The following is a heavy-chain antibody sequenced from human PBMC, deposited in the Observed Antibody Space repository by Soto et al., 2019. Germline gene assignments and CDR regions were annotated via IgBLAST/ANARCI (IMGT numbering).Heavy chain of an antibody. D-gene: IGHD2-15*01. CDR2: IRSKTFNYAT. J-gene: IGHJ4*02. CDR3: TMRRAAPATPYYFDY. CDR1: GFTFSDSA. V-gene: IGHV3-73*01. Sequence: GGSLRLSCAASGFTFSDSAIHWVRQASGKGLEGIGRIRSKTFNYATAYAASVKGRFTISRDDSKKTAYLQMSSLETEDTAVYYCTMRRAAPATPYYFDYWGPGTLVTVSS.